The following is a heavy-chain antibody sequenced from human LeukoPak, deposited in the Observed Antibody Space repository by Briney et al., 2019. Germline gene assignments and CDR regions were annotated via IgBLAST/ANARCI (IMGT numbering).Heavy chain of an antibody. D-gene: IGHD2-2*01. J-gene: IGHJ4*02. CDR3: ARLVGRILTFTPRYFDY. Sequence: GESLKISCKASGYSFTSYWIGWVRQMTGKGLEWMGIVWPDDSDTRYSSSFQGQVTISADKSTSTAYLQWSSLKASDTAMYYCARLVGRILTFTPRYFDYWGQGTLVTVSS. CDR1: GYSFTSYW. CDR2: VWPDDSDT. V-gene: IGHV5-51*01.